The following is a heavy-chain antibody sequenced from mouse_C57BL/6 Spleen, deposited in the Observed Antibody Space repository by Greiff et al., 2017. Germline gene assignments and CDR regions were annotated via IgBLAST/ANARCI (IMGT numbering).Heavy chain of an antibody. CDR3: ARTAQATVPFGY. Sequence: QVQLQQSGPELVKPGASVKISCKASGYAFSSSWMNWVKQRPGKGLEWIGRIYPGDGDTNYNGKFKGKATLTADKSSSTAYMQLSSLTAEDSAVYFCARTAQATVPFGYWGQGTLVTVSA. V-gene: IGHV1-82*01. CDR1: GYAFSSSW. D-gene: IGHD3-2*02. J-gene: IGHJ3*01. CDR2: IYPGDGDT.